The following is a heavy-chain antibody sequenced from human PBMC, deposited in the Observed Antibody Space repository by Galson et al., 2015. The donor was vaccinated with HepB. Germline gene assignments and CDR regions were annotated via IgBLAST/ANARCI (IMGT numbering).Heavy chain of an antibody. J-gene: IGHJ6*02. CDR3: GRDQGIAAPGTYYYGMDV. CDR1: GFTFSGYA. Sequence: SLRLSCAASGFTFSGYAMHWVRQAAGKGLEWVAVISHDGSHEYYGDSVRGRFTISRDKSKSTVYLQMNSLRAEDTAVYYCGRDQGIAAPGTYYYGMDVWGQGTTVTVSS. V-gene: IGHV3-30*04. CDR2: ISHDGSHE. D-gene: IGHD6-13*01.